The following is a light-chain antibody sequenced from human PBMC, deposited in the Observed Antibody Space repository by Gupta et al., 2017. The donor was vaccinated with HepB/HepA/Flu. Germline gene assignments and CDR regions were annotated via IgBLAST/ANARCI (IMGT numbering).Light chain of an antibody. Sequence: SSELTQDPAVSVALGQTVRITCQGDSLRSYYASWYQQKPGQAPVLVIYGKNNGPSGIPDRFSGSSSGNTASLTITGAQAEDEADYYCNSRDSSGNHPFGTGTKVTVL. CDR2: GKN. CDR3: NSRDSSGNHP. V-gene: IGLV3-19*01. J-gene: IGLJ1*01. CDR1: SLRSYY.